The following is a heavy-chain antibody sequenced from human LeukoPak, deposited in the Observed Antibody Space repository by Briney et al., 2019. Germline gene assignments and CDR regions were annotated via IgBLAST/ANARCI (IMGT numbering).Heavy chain of an antibody. Sequence: PSETLSLICTVSGGSISGFHWSWLRLPAGKGLEWIGRIYSSGTTNYNPSLKSRVTMSVDTSKNQFSLRLSSVTAADTAVYYCARGAYSFDYWGQGTLVTVSS. CDR3: ARGAYSFDY. V-gene: IGHV4-4*07. CDR2: IYSSGTT. CDR1: GGSISGFH. J-gene: IGHJ4*02.